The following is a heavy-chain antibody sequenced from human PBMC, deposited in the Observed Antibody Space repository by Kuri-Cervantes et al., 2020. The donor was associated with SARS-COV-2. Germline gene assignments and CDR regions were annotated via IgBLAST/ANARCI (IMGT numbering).Heavy chain of an antibody. CDR3: ARERHGAAGGHFDY. CDR1: EFTFSSFG. CDR2: VWFDGSRQ. V-gene: IGHV3-33*01. Sequence: SLKISCAASEFTFSSFGMHWVRQAPGKGLEWVAVVWFDGSRQYYADFVKGRFTISRDNSKNTMYLEMNSLRAEDTAVYFCARERHGAAGGHFDYWGQGTVVTVSS. D-gene: IGHD6-13*01. J-gene: IGHJ4*02.